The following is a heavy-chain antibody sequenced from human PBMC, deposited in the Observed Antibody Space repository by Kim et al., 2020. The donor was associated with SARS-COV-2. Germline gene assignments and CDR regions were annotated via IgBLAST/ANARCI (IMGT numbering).Heavy chain of an antibody. CDR3: ATAYSP. D-gene: IGHD2-21*01. V-gene: IGHV3-74*01. J-gene: IGHJ5*02. Sequence: NKDGSSTSYADSVKCRFTISRDNAKNTLYLQMHRLSAEDTAVYYCATAYSPWGQGTLVTVSS. CDR2: NKDGSST.